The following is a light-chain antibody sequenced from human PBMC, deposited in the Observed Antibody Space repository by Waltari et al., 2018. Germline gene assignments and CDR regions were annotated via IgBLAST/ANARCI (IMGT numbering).Light chain of an antibody. Sequence: YXYVPWYQQHPGKAPTLMIYDVNYRPSGVSNRFSGSKSGNSASLTISELQAEDEADYYCTSYTSSGIWVFGGGTKLAVL. CDR2: DVN. V-gene: IGLV2-14*03. CDR1: YXY. CDR3: TSYTSSGIWV. J-gene: IGLJ3*02.